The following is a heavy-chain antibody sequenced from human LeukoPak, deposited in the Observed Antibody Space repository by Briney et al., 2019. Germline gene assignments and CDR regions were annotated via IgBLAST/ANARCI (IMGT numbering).Heavy chain of an antibody. J-gene: IGHJ6*03. CDR1: GGSISSYY. V-gene: IGHV4-4*07. Sequence: SETLSLTCTVSGGSISSYYWSWIRQPAGKGLEWIGRIYTSGSTNYNPSLKSRVTMSVDTSKNQFSLKLSSVTAADTAVYYCARAIIAAAGTPDDYYYYYYMDVWGKGTTVTISS. CDR3: ARAIIAAAGTPDDYYYYYYMDV. CDR2: IYTSGST. D-gene: IGHD6-13*01.